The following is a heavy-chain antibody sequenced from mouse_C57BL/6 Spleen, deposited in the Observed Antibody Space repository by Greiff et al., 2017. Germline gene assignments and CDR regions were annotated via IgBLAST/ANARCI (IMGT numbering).Heavy chain of an antibody. CDR3: AREGDYYSKGFDY. J-gene: IGHJ2*01. V-gene: IGHV1-54*01. D-gene: IGHD2-5*01. CDR1: GYAFTNYL. CDR2: INPGSGGT. Sequence: QVQLQQSGAELVRPGTSVKVSCKASGYAFTNYLIEWVKQRPGQGLEWIGVINPGSGGTNYNEKFKGKATLTADKSSSTAYMQLSSLTSEDSAVYFCAREGDYYSKGFDYWGQGTTLTVSS.